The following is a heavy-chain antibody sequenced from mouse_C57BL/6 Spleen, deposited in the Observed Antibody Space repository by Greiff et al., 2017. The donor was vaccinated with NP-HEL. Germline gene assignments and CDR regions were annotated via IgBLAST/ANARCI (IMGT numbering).Heavy chain of an antibody. CDR1: GFSLTSYG. J-gene: IGHJ4*01. CDR2: IWSGGST. CDR3: AKKGGTGAMDY. Sequence: VKLVESGPGLVQPSQRLSITCTVSGFSLTSYGVHWVRQPPGKGLEWLGVIWSGGSTDYNAAFISRLSISKDNSKSQVFFKMNSLQADDTAIYYCAKKGGTGAMDYWGQGTSVTVSS. D-gene: IGHD3-3*01. V-gene: IGHV2-4*01.